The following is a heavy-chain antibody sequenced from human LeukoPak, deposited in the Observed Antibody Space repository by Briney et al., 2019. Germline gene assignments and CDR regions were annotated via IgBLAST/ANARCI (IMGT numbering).Heavy chain of an antibody. CDR1: GGSFSGYY. CDR2: INHSGST. CDR3: ARARSRYNWFDP. J-gene: IGHJ5*02. V-gene: IGHV4-34*01. Sequence: SETLSLTCAVYGGSFSGYYWSWIRQPPGKGLEWIGEINHSGSTNYNPSLKSRVTISVDTSKNQFTLKLSSVTAADTAVYYCARARSRYNWFDPWGQGTLVTVSS. D-gene: IGHD2-15*01.